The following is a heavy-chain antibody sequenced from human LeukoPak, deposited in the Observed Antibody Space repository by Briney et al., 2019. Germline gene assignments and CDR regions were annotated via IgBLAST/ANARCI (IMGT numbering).Heavy chain of an antibody. V-gene: IGHV3-30*04. D-gene: IGHD3-22*01. J-gene: IGHJ4*02. CDR1: GFTFSTYP. CDR3: AKPVVYYYDSSGYSLDY. Sequence: QPGGSLRLSCTASGFTFSTYPIHWVRQAPGKGLEWVAVIADDGKDNHYVESVKGRFTISRDNSKNTLYLQMNSLRAEDTAVYYCAKPVVYYYDSSGYSLDYWGQGTLVTVSS. CDR2: IADDGKDN.